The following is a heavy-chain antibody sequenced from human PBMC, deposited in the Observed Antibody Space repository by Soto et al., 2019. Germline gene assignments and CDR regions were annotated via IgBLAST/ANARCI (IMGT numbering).Heavy chain of an antibody. D-gene: IGHD2-8*02. CDR3: VRDILAPGSFVYFDY. J-gene: IGHJ4*02. V-gene: IGHV3-7*05. CDR1: GFTFSSYY. CDR2: MNQDGSEK. Sequence: EVQLVESGGGLVQPGGSLRLSCAASGFTFSSYYMTWVRQAPGEGLEWVANMNQDGSEKYNVDSVKARFTISRDNAENSLYLELSSLRADDTAVYYCVRDILAPGSFVYFDYWGQGTLVTVSS.